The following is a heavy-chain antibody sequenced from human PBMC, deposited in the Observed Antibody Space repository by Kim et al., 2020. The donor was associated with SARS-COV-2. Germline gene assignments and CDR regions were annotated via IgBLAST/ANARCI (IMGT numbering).Heavy chain of an antibody. J-gene: IGHJ4*02. V-gene: IGHV3-7*01. CDR1: GFTFSYYW. CDR2: IKQDGGEK. Sequence: GGSLRLSCAASGFTFSYYWMSWVRQAPGKGLEWVANIKQDGGEKDYVDSVKGRFTISRANAQNSLYLQMNSLRAEDTAVYYCERVESSSWYFLYWGQGTLVTVSS. D-gene: IGHD6-13*01. CDR3: ERVESSSWYFLY.